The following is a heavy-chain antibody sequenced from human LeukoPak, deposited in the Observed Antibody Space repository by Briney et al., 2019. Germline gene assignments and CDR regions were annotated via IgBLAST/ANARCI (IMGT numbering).Heavy chain of an antibody. CDR2: IYYSGST. V-gene: IGHV4-59*01. Sequence: PSETLSLTCTVSDGSISSYYWSWIRQPPGKGLEWIGYIYYSGSTNYNPSLKSRVTISVDTSKNQFSLKLSSVTAADTAVYYCARSGYSYGYRYYYYMDVWGKGTTVTVSS. CDR1: DGSISSYY. J-gene: IGHJ6*03. CDR3: ARSGYSYGYRYYYYMDV. D-gene: IGHD5-18*01.